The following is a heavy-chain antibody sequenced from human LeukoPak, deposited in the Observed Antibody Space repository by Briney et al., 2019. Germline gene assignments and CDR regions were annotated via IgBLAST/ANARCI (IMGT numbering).Heavy chain of an antibody. Sequence: GGSLRLSCAASGFTFTSYWMGWVRQAPGKGLEWVASIKQDGSEKYYVDSVKGRFTISRDNAKNSLYLQMNSLRAEDTALYYCARDYYDILTGYYLPYYYYYMDVWGKGTTVTVSS. CDR2: IKQDGSEK. D-gene: IGHD3-9*01. CDR1: GFTFTSYW. V-gene: IGHV3-7*03. J-gene: IGHJ6*03. CDR3: ARDYYDILTGYYLPYYYYYMDV.